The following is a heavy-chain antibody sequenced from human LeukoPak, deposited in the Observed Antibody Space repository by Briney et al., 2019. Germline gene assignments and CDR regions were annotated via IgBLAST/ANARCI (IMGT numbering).Heavy chain of an antibody. J-gene: IGHJ4*02. V-gene: IGHV3-7*03. CDR1: GLTFRNYG. D-gene: IGHD6-6*01. CDR2: MREDGGQE. Sequence: GGSLRLPCVGFGLTFRNYGMNWVRQAPGTGLEWVAGMREDGGQEYYVDSVRGRFTISRDSAKNSLYLQMNILRVEDTAVYYCVRALSSSSPYWGQGTLVTVSS. CDR3: VRALSSSSPY.